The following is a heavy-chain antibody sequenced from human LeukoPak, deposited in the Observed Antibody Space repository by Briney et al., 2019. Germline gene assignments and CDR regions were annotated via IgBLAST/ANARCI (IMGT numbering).Heavy chain of an antibody. J-gene: IGHJ4*02. D-gene: IGHD2-2*02. Sequence: GGSLRLSCAASGFTFSSYGMHWVRQAPGKGLEWVAFIRYDGSNKYYADSVKGRFTISRDNSKNTLYLQMNSLRAEDTAVYYCAKDKLRYCSSTGCYNFDYWGQGTLVTVSS. CDR2: IRYDGSNK. CDR3: AKDKLRYCSSTGCYNFDY. CDR1: GFTFSSYG. V-gene: IGHV3-30*02.